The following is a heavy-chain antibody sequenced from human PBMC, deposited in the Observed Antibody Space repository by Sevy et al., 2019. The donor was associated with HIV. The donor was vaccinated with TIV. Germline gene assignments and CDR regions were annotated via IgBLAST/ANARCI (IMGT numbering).Heavy chain of an antibody. V-gene: IGHV3-48*03. J-gene: IGHJ6*02. CDR3: ATSGGVTDYGMDV. D-gene: IGHD3-16*01. CDR1: GFTFSSYE. Sequence: GGSLRLSCEASGFTFSSYEMNWVRQAPGKGLEWVSYISSSGSTISYADSVKGRFTISRDNAKNSLYLQMNSRRAEDTAVYYCATSGGVTDYGMDVWGQGTTVTVSS. CDR2: ISSSGSTI.